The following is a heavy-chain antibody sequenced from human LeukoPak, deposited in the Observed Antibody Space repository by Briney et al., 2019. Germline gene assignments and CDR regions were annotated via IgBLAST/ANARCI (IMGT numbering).Heavy chain of an antibody. J-gene: IGHJ4*02. D-gene: IGHD3-22*01. V-gene: IGHV3-21*01. CDR3: ARDMIVVVITTPGY. CDR1: GFTFSSYS. CDR2: ISSSSSYI. Sequence: GGSLRLSCAASGFTFSSYSVNWVRQAPGKGLEWVSSISSSSSYIYYADSVKGRFTISRDNSKNTLYLQMNSLRAEDTAVYYCARDMIVVVITTPGYWGQGTLVTVSS.